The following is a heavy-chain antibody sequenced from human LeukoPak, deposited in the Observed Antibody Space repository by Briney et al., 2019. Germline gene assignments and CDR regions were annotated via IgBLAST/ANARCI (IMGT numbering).Heavy chain of an antibody. CDR2: IKPDGSVK. D-gene: IGHD3-22*01. CDR1: GITFSSSW. CDR3: AKDGGTSGYYAGFVDY. V-gene: IGHV3-7*01. J-gene: IGHJ4*02. Sequence: GGPLRLSCVASGITFSSSWMSWVRQAPGEGLEWVANIKPDGSVKYYVDSVKGRFTISRDNSENTLYLQMNSLRAEDTAVYYCAKDGGTSGYYAGFVDYWGQGTMVTVSS.